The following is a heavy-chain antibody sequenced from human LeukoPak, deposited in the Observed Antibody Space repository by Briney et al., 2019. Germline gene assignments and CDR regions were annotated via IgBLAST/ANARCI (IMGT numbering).Heavy chain of an antibody. CDR2: INHNGNVS. Sequence: GGSLRLSCAASGFTFSSYWMNWARQAPGKGLEWVASINHNGNVSYYVDSVKGRFTISRDNAKNSLYLQMSNLRAEDTAVYYCARGIAAARYWGQGTLVTVSS. CDR3: ARGIAAARY. J-gene: IGHJ4*02. D-gene: IGHD6-13*01. CDR1: GFTFSSYW. V-gene: IGHV3-7*03.